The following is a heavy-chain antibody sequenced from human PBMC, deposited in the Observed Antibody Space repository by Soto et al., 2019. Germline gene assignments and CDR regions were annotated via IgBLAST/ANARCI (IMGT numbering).Heavy chain of an antibody. V-gene: IGHV3-48*03. J-gene: IGHJ4*02. D-gene: IGHD5-12*01. CDR2: ISTRGSRI. CDR1: GFTFSSYE. Sequence: EVQLVESGGGFVQPGGSLRLSCAASGFTFSSYEMIWVRQAPGKGLEWVSYISTRGSRIYYADSVKGRFTISRDNAKNSLFLQMNSLRAEDTAIHYCAGRRDGYNGGLDFWGQGTLVTVSS. CDR3: AGRRDGYNGGLDF.